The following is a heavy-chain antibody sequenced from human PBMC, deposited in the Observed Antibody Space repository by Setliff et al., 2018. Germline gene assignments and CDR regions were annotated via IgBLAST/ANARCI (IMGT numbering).Heavy chain of an antibody. D-gene: IGHD2-2*01. CDR3: ARRPGWVVIPAATANFDY. CDR2: INPGNGNT. V-gene: IGHV1-3*01. Sequence: ASVKVSCKASGYTFTDYAMHWVRQAPGQRLEWMGWINPGNGNTKYSQKFQGRVTITTDESTSTAYMDLSSLTSDDTAIYYCARRPGWVVIPAATANFDYWGQGTLVTVSS. CDR1: GYTFTDYA. J-gene: IGHJ4*02.